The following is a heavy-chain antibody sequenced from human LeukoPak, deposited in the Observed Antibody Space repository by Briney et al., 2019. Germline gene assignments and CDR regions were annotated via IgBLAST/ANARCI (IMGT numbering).Heavy chain of an antibody. CDR1: ADSASSNSAA. CDR2: TYYSSKWYN. V-gene: IGHV6-1*01. D-gene: IGHD6-19*01. Sequence: SQTLSLTCAISADSASSNSAAWNWIRQSPSRGLEWLGRTYYSSKWYNDYAVSVKSRITINPDTSKNQFSLQLNSVTPEDTAVYYCARGGQWLILSAFDIWGQGTMVTVSS. CDR3: ARGGQWLILSAFDI. J-gene: IGHJ3*02.